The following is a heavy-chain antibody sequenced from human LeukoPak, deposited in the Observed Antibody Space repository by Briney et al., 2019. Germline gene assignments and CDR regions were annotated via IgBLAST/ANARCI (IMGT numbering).Heavy chain of an antibody. Sequence: GGSLRLSCEASRITFSTYAMSWVRQAPGKGLEWVSGINTEGRTYYADSVRGRFTISRDNSKNTLYLQMNSLRAEDTSTYYCASATFSNWFYFDQWGQGTLVTVSS. D-gene: IGHD6-13*01. CDR1: RITFSTYA. V-gene: IGHV3-23*01. J-gene: IGHJ4*02. CDR3: ASATFSNWFYFDQ. CDR2: INTEGRT.